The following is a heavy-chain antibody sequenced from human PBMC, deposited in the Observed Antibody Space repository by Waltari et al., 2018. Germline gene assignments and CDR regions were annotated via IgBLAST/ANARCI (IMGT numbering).Heavy chain of an antibody. J-gene: IGHJ4*02. CDR2: IKPNSGGT. CDR3: ARGFLWELNPFDY. V-gene: IGHV1-2*06. CDR1: GYTFTGYY. Sequence: QVQLVQSGAEVKKPGASVKVSCKASGYTFTGYYMHWVRQAPGQGLEWMGRIKPNSGGTNYAQKVQGRVTMTRDTSISTAYMELSRLRSDDTAVYYCARGFLWELNPFDYWGQGTLVTVSS. D-gene: IGHD1-26*01.